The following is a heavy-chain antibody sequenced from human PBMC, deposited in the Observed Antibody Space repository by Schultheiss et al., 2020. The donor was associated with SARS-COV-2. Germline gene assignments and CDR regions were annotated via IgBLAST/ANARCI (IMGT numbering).Heavy chain of an antibody. CDR1: GFTFSAYA. CDR2: ISYDGRDN. V-gene: IGHV3-30*04. Sequence: GGSLRLSCAASGFTFSAYAMHWVRQAPGTGLEWVAVISYDGRDNYYADSAKGRFTISRDNSKNTLYLQMNSLRAGDTAVYYCARDRGYCSSTSCYTGYYYYMDVWGKGTTVTVSS. CDR3: ARDRGYCSSTSCYTGYYYYMDV. D-gene: IGHD2-2*02. J-gene: IGHJ6*03.